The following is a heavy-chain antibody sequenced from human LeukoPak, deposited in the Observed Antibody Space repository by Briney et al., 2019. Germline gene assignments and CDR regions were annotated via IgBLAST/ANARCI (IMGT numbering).Heavy chain of an antibody. CDR3: ARIRRISVSSSKGTSYYYFGMDV. Sequence: SGPALVKPTQTLTLTCTFSGFSLGSNAMCVGWIRQSPGKALEWLALIDWTDAKYYSTSLKTRLTISKDTSRNQVVLTMTNVDPVDTATYYCARIRRISVSSSKGTSYYYFGMDVWGQGTTVTVSS. V-gene: IGHV2-70*01. CDR2: IDWTDAK. CDR1: GFSLGSNAMC. D-gene: IGHD4-11*01. J-gene: IGHJ6*02.